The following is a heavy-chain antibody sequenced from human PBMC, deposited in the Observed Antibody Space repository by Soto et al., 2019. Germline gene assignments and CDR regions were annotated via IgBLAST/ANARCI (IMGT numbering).Heavy chain of an antibody. CDR1: GGSVSSNSYY. J-gene: IGHJ4*02. CDR3: ARSLNYYGSGSYFDS. V-gene: IGHV4-61*01. CDR2: IYYGGST. Sequence: SETLSLTCTFSGGSVSSNSYYWSWIRQPPGKGLEWIGYIYYGGSTNYNPSLKSRLTILVDTSKNQFSLKLNSVTAADTAVYYCARSLNYYGSGSYFDSWGQGTLVTVSS. D-gene: IGHD3-10*01.